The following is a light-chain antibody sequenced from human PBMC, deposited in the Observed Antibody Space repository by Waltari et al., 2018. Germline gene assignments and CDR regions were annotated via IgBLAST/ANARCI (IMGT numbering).Light chain of an antibody. CDR2: EPS. J-gene: IGKJ1*01. V-gene: IGKV1D-13*01. Sequence: AIQLTQSPSFLSASVGDRVTITCRTSQANNSALAWYQQQAGKPPKRLIYEPSTLESGVPSRFSGGGTGAELTLTISSLQPEDVGTYYCQQFNEYPWTFGQGTKVEIK. CDR1: QANNSA. CDR3: QQFNEYPWT.